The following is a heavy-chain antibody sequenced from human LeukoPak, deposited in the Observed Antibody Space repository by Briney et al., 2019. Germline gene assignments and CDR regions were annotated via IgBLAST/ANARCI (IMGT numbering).Heavy chain of an antibody. D-gene: IGHD5-12*01. CDR1: GYTFTSYD. V-gene: IGHV1-8*01. CDR3: ARGGYSGYDRYYYYMDV. J-gene: IGHJ6*03. Sequence: ASVKVSCKASGYTFTSYDINWVRQATGQGLEWMGWMNPNSGNTGYAQKFQGRVTMTRNTSISTAYMELSSLRSEDTAVYYCARGGYSGYDRYYYYMDVWGKGTTVTISS. CDR2: MNPNSGNT.